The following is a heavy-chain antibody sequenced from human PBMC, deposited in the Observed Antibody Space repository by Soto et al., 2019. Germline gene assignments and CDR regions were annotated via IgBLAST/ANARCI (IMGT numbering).Heavy chain of an antibody. Sequence: GGSLRLSCAASGFTFSSYAMSWVRQAPGKGLEWVSAISGSGGSTYYADSVKGRFTISRDNSKNTLYLQMNSLRAEDTAVYYCAKSGETYYYDSSGYYCLDWGQGTLVTVSS. CDR1: GFTFSSYA. D-gene: IGHD3-22*01. CDR3: AKSGETYYYDSSGYYCLD. V-gene: IGHV3-23*01. CDR2: ISGSGGST. J-gene: IGHJ4*02.